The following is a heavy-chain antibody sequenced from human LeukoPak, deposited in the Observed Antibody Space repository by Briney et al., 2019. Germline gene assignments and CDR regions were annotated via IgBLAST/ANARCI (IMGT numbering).Heavy chain of an antibody. CDR2: IYYSGST. V-gene: IGHV4-39*01. Sequence: PSETLSLTCTVSGGSISTNNYYWAWIRQPPGKGLEWIGSIYYSGSTYYSPSLKSRFTISVDTSKNQFSLKLSSVTAADTAVYYCARHSNYVGPFYWGQGTLVTVSS. CDR3: ARHSNYVGPFY. J-gene: IGHJ4*02. CDR1: GGSISTNNYY. D-gene: IGHD4-11*01.